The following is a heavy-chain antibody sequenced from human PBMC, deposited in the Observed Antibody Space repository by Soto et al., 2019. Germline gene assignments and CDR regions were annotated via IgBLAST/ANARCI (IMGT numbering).Heavy chain of an antibody. CDR1: GFTFSSYA. CDR2: ITYDGSNK. J-gene: IGHJ4*02. D-gene: IGHD6-25*01. Sequence: QVQLVESGGGVVQPGRSLRLSCAASGFTFSSYAMHWVRQAPGKGLEWVAVITYDGSNKYYADSVKGRFTISRDNSKNTLYLQMNSRSAEDTAVYYCARDRVMIAAVPGRGSFDSWGQGTLVTVSS. V-gene: IGHV3-30-3*01. CDR3: ARDRVMIAAVPGRGSFDS.